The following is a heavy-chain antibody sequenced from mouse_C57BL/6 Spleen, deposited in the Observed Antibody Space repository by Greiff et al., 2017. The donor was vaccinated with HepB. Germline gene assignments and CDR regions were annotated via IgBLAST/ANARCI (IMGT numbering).Heavy chain of an antibody. CDR1: GFTFSDYY. J-gene: IGHJ2*01. Sequence: EVKLVESEGGLVQPGSSMKLSCTASGFTFSDYYMAWVRQVPEKGLEWVANINYDGSSTYYLDSLKSRFIISRDNAKNILYLQMSSLKSEDTATYYCARFTTEDYFDYWGQGTTLTVSS. V-gene: IGHV5-16*01. D-gene: IGHD1-1*01. CDR2: INYDGSST. CDR3: ARFTTEDYFDY.